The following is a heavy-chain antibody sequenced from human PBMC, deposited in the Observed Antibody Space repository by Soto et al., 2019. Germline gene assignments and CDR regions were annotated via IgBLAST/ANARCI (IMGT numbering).Heavy chain of an antibody. Sequence: QVQLQQWGAGLLKPSETLSLTCAVYGGSFSGYYWTWIRQPPGRGLEWIGEINPSGGTNYTSSLKSRVTISVDTSKNQFSLSLYSVTAADTAVYYCARDRQYYHFWGGYENEGPYGMDVWGQGTTVTVSS. CDR1: GGSFSGYY. J-gene: IGHJ6*02. CDR3: ARDRQYYHFWGGYENEGPYGMDV. V-gene: IGHV4-34*02. D-gene: IGHD3-3*02. CDR2: INPSGGT.